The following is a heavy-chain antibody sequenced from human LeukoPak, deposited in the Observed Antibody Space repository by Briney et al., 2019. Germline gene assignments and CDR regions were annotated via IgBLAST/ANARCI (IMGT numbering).Heavy chain of an antibody. J-gene: IGHJ4*02. V-gene: IGHV4-34*01. CDR2: INHSGST. D-gene: IGHD2-2*01. CDR1: GGSFSGYY. CDR3: ARGSHRRPAHRAHLFDY. Sequence: SETLSLTCAVYGGSFSGYYWSWIRQPPGKGLEWIGEINHSGSTDYNPSLKSRVTISVDTSKNQFSLKLSSVTAADTAVYYCARGSHRRPAHRAHLFDYWGQGTLVTVSS.